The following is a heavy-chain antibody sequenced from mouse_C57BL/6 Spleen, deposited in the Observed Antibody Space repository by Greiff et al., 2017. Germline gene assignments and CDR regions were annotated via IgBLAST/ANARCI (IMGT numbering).Heavy chain of an antibody. CDR3: ATGTEGDYFDY. Sequence: VKLMESGAELARPGASVKLSCKASGYTFTSYGISWVKQRTGQGLEWIGEIYPRSGNTYYNEKFKGKATLTADKSSSTAYMELRSLTSEDSAVYFCATGTEGDYFDYWGQGTTLTVSS. CDR1: GYTFTSYG. D-gene: IGHD4-1*01. V-gene: IGHV1-81*01. J-gene: IGHJ2*01. CDR2: IYPRSGNT.